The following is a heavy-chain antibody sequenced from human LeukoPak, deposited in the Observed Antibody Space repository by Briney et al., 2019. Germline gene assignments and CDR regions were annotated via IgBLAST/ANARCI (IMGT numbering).Heavy chain of an antibody. D-gene: IGHD2-15*01. Sequence: SETLSLTCTVFGDSVTGYYLNWVRQPPGKGLEWIGHIYKIGPTNYNPSLKSRLTISADTSKKQFSLKLRSVTAADTAVYYCVIGVGWQPDYWGQGALVTVSS. V-gene: IGHV4-59*02. CDR3: VIGVGWQPDY. CDR2: IYKIGPT. J-gene: IGHJ4*02. CDR1: GDSVTGYY.